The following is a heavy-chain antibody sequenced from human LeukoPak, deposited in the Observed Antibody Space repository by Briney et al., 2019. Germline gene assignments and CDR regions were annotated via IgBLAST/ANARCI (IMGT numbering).Heavy chain of an antibody. CDR1: GFTFSSYD. CDR2: IGTAGDT. J-gene: IGHJ4*02. Sequence: QPGGSLRLSCAASGFTFSSYDMHWVRQATGKGLEWVSAIGTAGDTYYPGSVKARFTFSREISKNSLYLHMNSLRAGDTAVYYCARGGIAAAGYFDYWGQGTLVTVSS. CDR3: ARGGIAAAGYFDY. V-gene: IGHV3-13*01. D-gene: IGHD6-13*01.